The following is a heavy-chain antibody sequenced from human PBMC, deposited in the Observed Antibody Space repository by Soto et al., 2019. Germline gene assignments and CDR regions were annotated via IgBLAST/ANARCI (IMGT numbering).Heavy chain of an antibody. CDR3: PSSGHKKIYYYGMDV. Sequence: ASVKVSCKASGYTFTSYGISWVRQAPGQGLEWMGWISAYNGNTNYAQKLQGRVTMTTDTSTSTAYMELRSLRSDDTAVYYCPSSGHKKIYYYGMDVWGQGTTVTVSS. V-gene: IGHV1-18*01. J-gene: IGHJ6*02. D-gene: IGHD3-10*01. CDR1: GYTFTSYG. CDR2: ISAYNGNT.